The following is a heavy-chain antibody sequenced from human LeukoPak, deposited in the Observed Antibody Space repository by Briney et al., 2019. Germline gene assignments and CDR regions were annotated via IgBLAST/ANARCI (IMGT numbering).Heavy chain of an antibody. CDR1: GFIFSNYE. V-gene: IGHV3-48*03. D-gene: IGHD3-10*01. J-gene: IGHJ4*02. CDR2: INPSGSSV. CDR3: ARDVRDIFPWFYFDY. Sequence: GGSLRLSCEGSGFIFSNYEMNWVRQAPGKGLEWISYINPSGSSVYYADSVKGRFTISRDNAQNSLYLQMNSLRAEDTSLYYCARDVRDIFPWFYFDYWGQGTLVSVSS.